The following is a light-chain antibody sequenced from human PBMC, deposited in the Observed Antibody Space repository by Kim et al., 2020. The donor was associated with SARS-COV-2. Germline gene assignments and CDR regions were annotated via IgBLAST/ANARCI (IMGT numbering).Light chain of an antibody. Sequence: ATLSWSPGERPTLSCRASQIVSSYLAWYQQKPGQAPRLLIYDASKRAIGIPARFSGSGSGTDFTLTISRLEPEDSAVYFCQQRSSFGQGTRLEIK. CDR3: QQRSS. J-gene: IGKJ5*01. CDR1: QIVSSY. V-gene: IGKV3-11*01. CDR2: DAS.